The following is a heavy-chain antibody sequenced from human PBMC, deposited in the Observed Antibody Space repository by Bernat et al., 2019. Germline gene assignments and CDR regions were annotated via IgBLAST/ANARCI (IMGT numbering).Heavy chain of an antibody. CDR2: ISSSGSTI. D-gene: IGHD6-6*01. J-gene: IGHJ3*02. V-gene: IGHV3-48*03. Sequence: EVQLVESGGGLVQPGGSLRLSCAASGFTFSSNEMNWVRQAPGKGLEWVSYISSSGSTIYHGDTEKGRFIISRDNDKNSLYLQMNSLRAEDTAVYYCARGARDIAAPHHDDFDIWGQGTMVTGSS. CDR3: ARGARDIAAPHHDDFDI. CDR1: GFTFSSNE.